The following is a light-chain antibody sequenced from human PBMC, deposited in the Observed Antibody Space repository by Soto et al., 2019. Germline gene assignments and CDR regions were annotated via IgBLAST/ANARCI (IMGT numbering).Light chain of an antibody. V-gene: IGLV2-14*03. CDR3: CAYPTSGTHV. CDR1: SSDVGSYDY. Sequence: QSVLTQPASVSGSPGQSITFSCTGTSSDVGSYDYVSWHQQHPGKAPKLIIYDVNNRPSGVPSRFSGSKSGNTASLIISGLQTEDEADYYCCAYPTSGTHVFVTGSMVTVL. J-gene: IGLJ1*01. CDR2: DVN.